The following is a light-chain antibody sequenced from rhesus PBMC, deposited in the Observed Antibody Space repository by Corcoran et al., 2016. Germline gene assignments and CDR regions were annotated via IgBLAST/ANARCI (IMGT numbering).Light chain of an antibody. CDR3: QHYYSTPYS. Sequence: DIQMTQSPSSLSASVGDRVTITCRASQGITNDLAWYQQKPGETPKLLIYEASSLQRGIPSRRSGSGSGTYVTLTISSLQSEDFATYYCQHYYSTPYSFGQGTKVEIK. V-gene: IGKV1-25*01. CDR1: QGITND. CDR2: EAS. J-gene: IGKJ2*01.